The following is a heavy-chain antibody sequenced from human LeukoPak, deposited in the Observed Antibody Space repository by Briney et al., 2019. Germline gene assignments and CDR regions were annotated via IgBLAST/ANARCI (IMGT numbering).Heavy chain of an antibody. CDR1: GRIFTSYG. V-gene: IGHV1-18*01. D-gene: IGHD5-12*01. CDR2: VSAYNFAT. Sequence: ASVRVSCKTSGRIFTSYGFTWVRQAPGRRPEWMGWVSAYNFATDYAWKFQGRVTMTADTSTGTVYMDLRSLRGDDTAIYYCARCWSFDRGYCDFWGQGTQVIVSS. J-gene: IGHJ4*02. CDR3: ARCWSFDRGYCDF.